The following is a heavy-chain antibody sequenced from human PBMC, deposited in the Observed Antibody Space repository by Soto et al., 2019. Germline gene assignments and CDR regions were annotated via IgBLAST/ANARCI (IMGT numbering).Heavy chain of an antibody. CDR3: ARDRYGDYYDY. CDR2: IYYSGST. CDR1: GGSISSYY. J-gene: IGHJ4*02. V-gene: IGHV4-59*01. D-gene: IGHD4-17*01. Sequence: SETLSLTCTVSGGSISSYYWIWVRQPPGKGLEWIGYIYYSGSTNYNPSLKSRVTISVDTSKNQFSLKLSSVTAADTAVYYCARDRYGDYYDYWGQGTLVTVSS.